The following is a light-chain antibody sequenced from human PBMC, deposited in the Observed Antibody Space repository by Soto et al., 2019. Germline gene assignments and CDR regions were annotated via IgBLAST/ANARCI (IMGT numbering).Light chain of an antibody. Sequence: QSLLTQPPSVCAAPGQKFPISCSRSISNIGGNSVSWYQQLPGTAPKLLIYDDNKRPSGIPDRFSGSKSGTSATLGITGFQTGDGADYYCGSWDSSLSAYVFGTGTKVTVL. CDR3: GSWDSSLSAYV. CDR2: DDN. J-gene: IGLJ1*01. V-gene: IGLV1-51*01. CDR1: ISNIGGNS.